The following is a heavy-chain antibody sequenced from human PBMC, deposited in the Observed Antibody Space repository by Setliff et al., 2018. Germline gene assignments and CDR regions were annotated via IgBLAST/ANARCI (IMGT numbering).Heavy chain of an antibody. D-gene: IGHD3-22*01. CDR1: GFTFTNYW. CDR2: IKQDESEK. J-gene: IGHJ6*03. Sequence: GGSLRLSCAASGFTFTNYWINWVRQAPGKGLEWVANIKQDESEKYYVDSVKGRFTISRDNAKSSLYLQMNSLRAEDTAVYYCARLAGTMTIYGYYHYYMDVWGKGTTVTVSS. V-gene: IGHV3-7*01. CDR3: ARLAGTMTIYGYYHYYMDV.